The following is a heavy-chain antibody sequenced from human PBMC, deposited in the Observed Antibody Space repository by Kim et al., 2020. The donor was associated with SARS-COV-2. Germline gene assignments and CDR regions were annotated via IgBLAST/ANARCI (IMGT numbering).Heavy chain of an antibody. V-gene: IGHV3-33*08. J-gene: IGHJ4*02. CDR3: ARELKEAAVDY. Sequence: GGSLRLSCAASGLNFNDFAMHWVRQVPGKGLEWVADIWHDGVNKFYGDSVEGRFTISRDSFKSTVYLDMNNLRYEDTALYFCARELKEAAVDYWGQGTLVTVSS. D-gene: IGHD6-13*01. CDR1: GLNFNDFA. CDR2: IWHDGVNK.